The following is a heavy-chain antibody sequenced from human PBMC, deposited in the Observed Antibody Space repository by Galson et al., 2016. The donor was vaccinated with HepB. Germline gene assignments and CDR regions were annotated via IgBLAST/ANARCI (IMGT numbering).Heavy chain of an antibody. Sequence: SLRLSCAASGFTFSSYAMHWVRQAPGKGLEWVSGITWNSGTIGYADSVKGRFTISRDNAKNSLYLQMNSLRGDDTALYYCAKDIRSVATSLDNWGQGTLVTVSS. CDR2: ITWNSGTI. V-gene: IGHV3-9*01. J-gene: IGHJ4*02. CDR1: GFTFSSYA. D-gene: IGHD5-12*01. CDR3: AKDIRSVATSLDN.